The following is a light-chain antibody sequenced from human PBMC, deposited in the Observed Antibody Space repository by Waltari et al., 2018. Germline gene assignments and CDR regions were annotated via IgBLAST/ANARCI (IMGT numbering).Light chain of an antibody. Sequence: DMQMRQTPSPVSASVGDRVTITCRASQDINSWVAWYQQKPGKAPKLLIYGASSLQSGVPSRFSGSGSGTDFTLTISSLQPEDFATYYCQQANSFPFTFGPGTKVDIK. J-gene: IGKJ3*01. CDR3: QQANSFPFT. CDR2: GAS. CDR1: QDINSW. V-gene: IGKV1-12*01.